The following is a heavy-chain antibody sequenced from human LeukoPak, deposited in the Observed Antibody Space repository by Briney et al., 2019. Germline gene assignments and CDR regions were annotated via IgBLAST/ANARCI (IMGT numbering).Heavy chain of an antibody. J-gene: IGHJ5*02. D-gene: IGHD4-23*01. V-gene: IGHV1-8*01. Sequence: ASVKVSCKASGYTFTTYDINWVRQATGQGLEWMGGMNPNSGNTGYAQKFQGRVTMTRNTSISTAYMELRSLRSEDTAVYSCARGPNKSDGGNSGSAWFDPWGQGTLVTVSS. CDR3: ARGPNKSDGGNSGSAWFDP. CDR1: GYTFTTYD. CDR2: MNPNSGNT.